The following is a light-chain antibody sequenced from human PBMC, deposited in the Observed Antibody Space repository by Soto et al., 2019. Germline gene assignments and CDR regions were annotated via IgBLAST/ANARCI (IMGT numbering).Light chain of an antibody. CDR1: SSDVGGYNY. Sequence: QSVLTQPRSVSGSPGQSVTISCTGTSSDVGGYNYVSWYQQHPGKAPKLMIYDVSKRPSGVPDRFSGSKSGNTASLTISGLQAEDEADYYCCSYVGRVVVFGGGTKLTVL. J-gene: IGLJ2*01. CDR2: DVS. V-gene: IGLV2-11*01. CDR3: CSYVGRVVV.